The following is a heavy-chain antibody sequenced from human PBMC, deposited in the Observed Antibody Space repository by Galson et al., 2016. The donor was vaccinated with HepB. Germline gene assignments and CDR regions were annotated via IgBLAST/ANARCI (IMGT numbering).Heavy chain of an antibody. CDR2: IWYDGSNK. Sequence: SLRLSCAASGFTFSSYGMHWVRQAPGKGLEWVAVIWYDGSNKYYADSVKGRFTISRDNSKNTLYLQMNSLRAEDTAVYYCARALSGGMATILTLVYWGQGTLVTVSS. CDR3: ARALSGGMATILTLVY. J-gene: IGHJ4*02. V-gene: IGHV3-33*01. D-gene: IGHD5-24*01. CDR1: GFTFSSYG.